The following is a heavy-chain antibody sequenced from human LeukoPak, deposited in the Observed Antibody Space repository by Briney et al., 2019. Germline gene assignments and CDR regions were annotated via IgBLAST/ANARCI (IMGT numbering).Heavy chain of an antibody. V-gene: IGHV3-23*01. CDR2: MSSSDDGR. D-gene: IGHD2-15*01. J-gene: IGHJ4*02. Sequence: GGSLRLSCATSGFSFSSYAMSWVRQAPGKGLEWVSAMSSSDDGRYYAASVRGRFTVSRDTSRSTLYLQMNSLRAEDAAVYYCAKAPVTSCRGAFCYPFDYWGQGTLVTVSS. CDR3: AKAPVTSCRGAFCYPFDY. CDR1: GFSFSSYA.